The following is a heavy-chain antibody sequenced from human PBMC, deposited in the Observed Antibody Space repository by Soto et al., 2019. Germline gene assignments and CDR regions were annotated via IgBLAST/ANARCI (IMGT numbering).Heavy chain of an antibody. V-gene: IGHV3-23*01. CDR1: GFTFSSYA. J-gene: IGHJ6*02. D-gene: IGHD4-17*01. CDR2: ISGSGGST. Sequence: GGSLRLSCAASGFTFSSYAMSWVRQAPGKGLEWVSAISGSGGSTYYADSVKGRFTISRDNSKNTLYLQMNSLRAEDTAVYYCARAYGDALYCYYYGMDVWGQGTTVTVSS. CDR3: ARAYGDALYCYYYGMDV.